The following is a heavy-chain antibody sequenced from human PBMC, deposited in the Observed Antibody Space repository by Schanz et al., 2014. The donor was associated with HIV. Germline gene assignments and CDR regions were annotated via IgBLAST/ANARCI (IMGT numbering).Heavy chain of an antibody. CDR2: ISETGGST. V-gene: IGHV3-23*01. Sequence: DVQLLVSGGGLVRPGGSLRLSCAVSGFSFRAYVMSWVRQAPGKGLEWVSSISETGGSTYYAASVRGRFSISRDTSKETLSLQMNSLRAEDTAVYYCALVGVWYYYGMDVWGHGTTVAVSS. J-gene: IGHJ6*02. D-gene: IGHD2-8*01. CDR3: ALVGVWYYYGMDV. CDR1: GFSFRAYV.